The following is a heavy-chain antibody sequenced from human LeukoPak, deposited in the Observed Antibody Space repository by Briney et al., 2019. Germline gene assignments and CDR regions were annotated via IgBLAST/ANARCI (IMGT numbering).Heavy chain of an antibody. V-gene: IGHV3-9*01. Sequence: PGRSLRLSCAASGFTFDDYAMHWVRQAPGKGLEWVSGISWSSGSIGYADSVKGRFTISRDNAKNSLYLQMNSLRAEDTALYYCAKVGLSSSWYYNYFDYWGQGTLVTVSS. J-gene: IGHJ4*02. D-gene: IGHD6-13*01. CDR2: ISWSSGSI. CDR1: GFTFDDYA. CDR3: AKVGLSSSWYYNYFDY.